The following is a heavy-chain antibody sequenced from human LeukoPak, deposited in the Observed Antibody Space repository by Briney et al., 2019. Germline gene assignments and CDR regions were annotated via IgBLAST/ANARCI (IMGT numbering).Heavy chain of an antibody. CDR3: ATGEYQLLFRYYYYFMDV. J-gene: IGHJ6*03. D-gene: IGHD2-2*01. Sequence: SQTLSLTCTVSGGSISSGGYYWSWIRQHPGKGLEWIGYIYYSGSTYYNPSLKRRVTISVDTSKNQFSLKLSSVTAADTAVYYCATGEYQLLFRYYYYFMDVWGKGTTVTVSS. V-gene: IGHV4-31*03. CDR2: IYYSGST. CDR1: GGSISSGGYY.